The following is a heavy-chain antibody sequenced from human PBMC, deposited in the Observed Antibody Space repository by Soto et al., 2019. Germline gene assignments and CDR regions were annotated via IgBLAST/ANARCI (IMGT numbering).Heavy chain of an antibody. V-gene: IGHV3-30-3*01. CDR3: ATGAVVVVAATDY. J-gene: IGHJ4*02. CDR1: GFTFSSYA. D-gene: IGHD2-15*01. Sequence: QVQLVESGGGVVQPGRSLRLSCAASGFTFSSYAMHWVRQAPGKGLEWVAVISYDGSNKYYADYVKGRFTISRDNSKNTLYLQMNSLRAEDTAVYYCATGAVVVVAATDYWGQGTLVTVSS. CDR2: ISYDGSNK.